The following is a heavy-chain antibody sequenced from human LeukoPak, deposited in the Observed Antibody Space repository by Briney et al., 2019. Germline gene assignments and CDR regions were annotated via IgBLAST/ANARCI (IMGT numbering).Heavy chain of an antibody. J-gene: IGHJ6*03. V-gene: IGHV1-69*04. Sequence: GASVKVSCKASGGTFSSYAISWVRQAPGQGLEWMGRIIPILGIANYAQKFQGRVTITADKSTSTAYTELSSLRSEDTAVYYCARDLIAARPYYFYMDVWGKGTTVTVSS. D-gene: IGHD6-6*01. CDR2: IIPILGIA. CDR1: GGTFSSYA. CDR3: ARDLIAARPYYFYMDV.